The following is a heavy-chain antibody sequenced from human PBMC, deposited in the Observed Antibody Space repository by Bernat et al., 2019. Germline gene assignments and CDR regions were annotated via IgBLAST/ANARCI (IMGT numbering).Heavy chain of an antibody. V-gene: IGHV3-30*02. D-gene: IGHD6-25*01. J-gene: IGHJ6*02. CDR3: VRDGAALYYYHGMDV. Sequence: QVQLVESGGGVVQPGGSLRLSCAASGFTFTSYGMHWIRQAPGKGLEWVAFVRYDGSNKYYADSVQARFIISRDDSENTLYLQMDSLKSEDTAVYYCVRDGAALYYYHGMDVWGRGTTVTVSS. CDR1: GFTFTSYG. CDR2: VRYDGSNK.